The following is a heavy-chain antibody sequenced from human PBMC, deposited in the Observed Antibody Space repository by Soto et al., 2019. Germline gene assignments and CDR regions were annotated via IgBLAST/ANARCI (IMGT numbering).Heavy chain of an antibody. Sequence: VASVKVSCKASGGTFSSFVISWVRQAPGQGLEWMGRIIPSIGIINYAQKFQGRVTITADTSTSTAYMELSSLRSDDTAVYDCARWGDMRFHAERSGERVYM. CDR3: ARWGDMRFHAERSGERVYM. CDR1: GGTFSSFV. CDR2: IIPSIGII. J-gene: IGHJ6*03. V-gene: IGHV1-69*04. D-gene: IGHD3-3*01.